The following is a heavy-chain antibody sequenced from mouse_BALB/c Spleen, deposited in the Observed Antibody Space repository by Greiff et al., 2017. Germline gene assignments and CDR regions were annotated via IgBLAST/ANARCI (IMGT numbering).Heavy chain of an antibody. CDR3: ARHDGNPDWFAY. CDR1: GFNIKDTY. D-gene: IGHD2-1*01. V-gene: IGHV14-3*02. CDR2: IDPANGNT. J-gene: IGHJ3*01. Sequence: EVKLQESGAELVKPGASVKLSCTASGFNIKDTYMHWVKQRPEQGLEWIGRIDPANGNTKYDPKFQGKATITADTSSNTAYLQLSSLTSEDTAVYYCARHDGNPDWFAYWGQGTLVTVSA.